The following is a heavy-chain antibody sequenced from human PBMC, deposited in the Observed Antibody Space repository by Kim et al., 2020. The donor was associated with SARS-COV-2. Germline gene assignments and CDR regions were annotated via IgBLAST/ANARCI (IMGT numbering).Heavy chain of an antibody. CDR3: ARHGAERATYYYGMDV. V-gene: IGHV4-39*01. CDR2: IYYSGST. CDR1: GGSISSSSYY. D-gene: IGHD5-12*01. Sequence: SETLSLTCTVSGGSISSSSYYWGWIRQPPGKGLEWIGSIYYSGSTYYNPSLKSRVTISVDTSKNQFSLKLSSVTAADTAVYYCARHGAERATYYYGMDVWGQGTTVTVSS. J-gene: IGHJ6*02.